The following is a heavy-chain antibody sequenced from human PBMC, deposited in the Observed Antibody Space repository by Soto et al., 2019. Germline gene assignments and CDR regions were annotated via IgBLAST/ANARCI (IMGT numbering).Heavy chain of an antibody. CDR3: ATPAGYSSGWLPRDAFDI. J-gene: IGHJ3*02. D-gene: IGHD6-19*01. CDR1: GYTLTELS. V-gene: IGHV1-24*01. Sequence: ASVKVSCKVSGYTLTELSMHWVRQAPGKGLEWMGGFDPEDGETIYAQKFQGRVTMTEDTSTDTAYMELSSLRSEDTAVYYCATPAGYSSGWLPRDAFDIWGKGTMVTVS. CDR2: FDPEDGET.